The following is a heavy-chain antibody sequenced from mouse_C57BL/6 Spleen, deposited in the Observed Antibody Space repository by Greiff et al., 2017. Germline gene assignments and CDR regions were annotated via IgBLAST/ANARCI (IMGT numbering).Heavy chain of an antibody. D-gene: IGHD1-1*01. V-gene: IGHV2-6*03. Sequence: VQLQESGPGLVAPSQSLSITCTVSGFSLTSYGVHWVRQPPGKGLEWLVVIWSDGSTTYNSALKSRLSISKDNSKNQVFLKMNSLQTADTAMSYCARPDGSSLWYFDVWGTGTTVTVSS. CDR3: ARPDGSSLWYFDV. CDR2: IWSDGST. CDR1: GFSLTSYG. J-gene: IGHJ1*03.